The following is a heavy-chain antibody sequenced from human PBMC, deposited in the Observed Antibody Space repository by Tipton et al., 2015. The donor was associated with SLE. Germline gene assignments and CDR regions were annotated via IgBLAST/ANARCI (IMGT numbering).Heavy chain of an antibody. CDR2: MNPNRGNT. V-gene: IGHV1-8*01. D-gene: IGHD3-22*01. Sequence: QLVQSGPEVKKPGASVKVSCKASGYTFSSYDINWVRQATGQGLEWMGWMNPNRGNTGYAQKFQGRVTMTRNSSISTAYMELSSLRSGDTAVYYCVRYPYDGNGNHCYYYIGMDVWGQGAAVPVSS. CDR1: GYTFSSYD. J-gene: IGHJ6*01. CDR3: VRYPYDGNGNHCYYYIGMDV.